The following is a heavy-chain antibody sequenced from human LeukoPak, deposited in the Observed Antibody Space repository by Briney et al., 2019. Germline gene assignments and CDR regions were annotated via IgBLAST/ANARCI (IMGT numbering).Heavy chain of an antibody. D-gene: IGHD3-3*01. CDR3: AVGEWLSIDY. V-gene: IGHV3-11*06. CDR1: GFTSSDYY. Sequence: GGSLRLSCAAAGFTSSDYYMSWISQAPGKGLEWVSSISSSSSYIYYADSVKGRFTIPRDNAKNSLYLQMNGLRAEDTAVYYCAVGEWLSIDYWGQGTLVTVSS. CDR2: ISSSSSYI. J-gene: IGHJ4*02.